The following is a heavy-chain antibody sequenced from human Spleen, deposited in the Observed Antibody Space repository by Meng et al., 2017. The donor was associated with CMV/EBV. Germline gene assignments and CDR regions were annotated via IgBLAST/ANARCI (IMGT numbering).Heavy chain of an antibody. CDR3: ARDFYSNYVLYYYYYGMDV. D-gene: IGHD4-11*01. CDR1: GFTFTNFA. J-gene: IGHJ6*02. V-gene: IGHV3-23*03. Sequence: GESLKISCAASGFTFTNFAMSWVRQAPGKGLEWVSIIYSDGGSTFYADSVKGRFTVFRDDSTNTLYLRMNSLRAEDAAVYYCARDFYSNYVLYYYYYGMDVWGQGTTVTVSS. CDR2: IYSDGGST.